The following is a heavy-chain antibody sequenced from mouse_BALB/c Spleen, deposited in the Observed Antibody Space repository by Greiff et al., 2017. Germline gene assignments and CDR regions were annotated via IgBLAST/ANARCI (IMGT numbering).Heavy chain of an antibody. D-gene: IGHD2-14*01. CDR3: NAGRYGY. Sequence: VQLKQSGAELVRSGASVKLSCTASGFNIKDYYMHWVKQRPEQGLEWIGWIDPENGDTEYAPKFQGKATMTADTSSNTAYLQLSSLTSEDTAVYYCNAGRYGYWGQGTLVTVSA. CDR1: GFNIKDYY. CDR2: IDPENGDT. J-gene: IGHJ3*01. V-gene: IGHV14-4*02.